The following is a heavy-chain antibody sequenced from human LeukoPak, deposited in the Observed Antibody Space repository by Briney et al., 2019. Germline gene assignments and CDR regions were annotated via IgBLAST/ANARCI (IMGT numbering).Heavy chain of an antibody. CDR2: INPNSGGT. V-gene: IGHV1-2*02. D-gene: IGHD3-22*01. CDR1: GYTFTGYY. CDR3: ARVDYYDSSGYQFDY. J-gene: IGHJ4*02. Sequence: GASVKVSCKASGYTFTGYYMHWVRQAPGQGLEWMGWINPNSGGTNYAQKFQGRVTMTRDTSISTAYMELSRLRSDDTAVYYCARVDYYDSSGYQFDYWGQGTLVTVSS.